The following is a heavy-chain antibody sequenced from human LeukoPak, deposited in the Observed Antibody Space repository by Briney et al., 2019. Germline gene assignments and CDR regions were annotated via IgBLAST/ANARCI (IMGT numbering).Heavy chain of an antibody. J-gene: IGHJ4*02. CDR1: GFTFSNAW. Sequence: PGGSLRLSCAASGFTFSNAWVSWVREARGKALEEVGRIKSKTDGGTTDYAAPVKGRFTISRYDSKNTLYLQMNSLKTEDTAVYYCTTEDYSSGYGNLDYWGQGTLVTVSS. CDR3: TTEDYSSGYGNLDY. CDR2: IKSKTDGGTT. V-gene: IGHV3-15*01. D-gene: IGHD3-22*01.